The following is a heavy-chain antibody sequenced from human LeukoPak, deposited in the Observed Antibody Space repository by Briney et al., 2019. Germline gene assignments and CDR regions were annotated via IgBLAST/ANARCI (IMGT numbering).Heavy chain of an antibody. CDR1: GFTVSTNY. V-gene: IGHV3-53*01. Sequence: GGSLRLSCVASGFTVSTNYMSWIRQAPGKGLEWVSVIYSGGNTYYADSVKGRFTISRDNSKNTLYLQMNSLRAEDTAVYYCAKDHGYCSGGNCYPQYFDYWGQGTLVTVSS. J-gene: IGHJ4*02. CDR2: IYSGGNT. D-gene: IGHD2-15*01. CDR3: AKDHGYCSGGNCYPQYFDY.